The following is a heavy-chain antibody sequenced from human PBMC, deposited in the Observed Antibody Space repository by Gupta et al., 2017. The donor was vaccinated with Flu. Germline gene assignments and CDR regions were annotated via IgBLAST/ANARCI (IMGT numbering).Heavy chain of an antibody. D-gene: IGHD1-26*01. CDR3: AKDWFRPGLGALPFDY. CDR1: GFTFRNFA. J-gene: IGHJ4*02. CDR2: IVNGDGGT. V-gene: IGHV3-23*01. Sequence: EVQLLESGGGLVQPGGSLRLSCSASGFTFRNFAMTWVRQAPGKGLKWVSSIVNGDGGTYYADSVKGRFTISRDDSKDTLYLQMNSLRAEDTAVYYCAKDWFRPGLGALPFDYWGQGTLVTVSS.